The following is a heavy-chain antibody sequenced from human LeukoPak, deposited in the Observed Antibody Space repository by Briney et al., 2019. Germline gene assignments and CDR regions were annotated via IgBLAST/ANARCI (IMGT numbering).Heavy chain of an antibody. D-gene: IGHD1-1*01. V-gene: IGHV3-21*01. CDR1: GFTFSSYS. Sequence: GGSLRLSCAASGFTFSSYSMNWVRQAPGKGLEWVSSISSSSSYIYYADSVKGRFTISRDNAKNSLYLQMNSLRAEDTAVHYCARDSNDGFDYWGQGTLVTVSS. CDR3: ARDSNDGFDY. CDR2: ISSSSSYI. J-gene: IGHJ4*02.